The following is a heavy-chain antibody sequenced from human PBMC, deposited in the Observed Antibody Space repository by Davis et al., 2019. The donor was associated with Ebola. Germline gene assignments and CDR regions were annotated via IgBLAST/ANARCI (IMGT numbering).Heavy chain of an antibody. V-gene: IGHV4-39*07. CDR1: GGSVSSGSYY. J-gene: IGHJ4*02. Sequence: PSETLSLTCTVSGGSVSSGSYYWSWIRQPPGKGLEWIGEINHSGSTNYNPSLKSRVTISVDTSKNQFSLKLSSVTAADTAVYYCARGSGWYGYWGQGTLVTVSS. CDR2: INHSGST. CDR3: ARGSGWYGY. D-gene: IGHD6-19*01.